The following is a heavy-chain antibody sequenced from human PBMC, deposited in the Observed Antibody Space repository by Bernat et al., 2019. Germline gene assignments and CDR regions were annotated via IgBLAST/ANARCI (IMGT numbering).Heavy chain of an antibody. D-gene: IGHD3-3*01. Sequence: QVQLVQSGAEVKKPGASVKVSCKASGYTFTSYGISWVRQAPGQGLEWMGWISAYNGNTNYAQKLQGRVTMTTDTSTSTAYMELRSLRSDDTAVYYCARDPSYDFWSGYSQHWFDPWGQGTLATVSS. CDR1: GYTFTSYG. CDR3: ARDPSYDFWSGYSQHWFDP. V-gene: IGHV1-18*01. CDR2: ISAYNGNT. J-gene: IGHJ5*02.